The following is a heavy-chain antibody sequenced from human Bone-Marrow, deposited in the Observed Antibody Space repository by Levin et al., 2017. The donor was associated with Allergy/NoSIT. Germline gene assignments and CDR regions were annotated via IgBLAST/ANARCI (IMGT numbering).Heavy chain of an antibody. CDR3: ARDDRVTPGSHYFDY. V-gene: IGHV4-61*01. CDR1: GGSVSSGSYY. J-gene: IGHJ4*02. D-gene: IGHD4-23*01. CDR2: IYYSGST. Sequence: PGGSLRLSCTVSGGSVSSGSYYWSWIRQPPGTGLEWIGYIYYSGSTNYNPSLKSRVTISVDTSKNQFSLKLSSVTAADTAVYYCARDDRVTPGSHYFDYWGQGTLVTVSS.